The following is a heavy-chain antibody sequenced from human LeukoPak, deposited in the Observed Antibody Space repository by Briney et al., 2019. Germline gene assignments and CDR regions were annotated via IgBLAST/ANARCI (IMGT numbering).Heavy chain of an antibody. CDR3: ARDGDGYNTEEVFDY. D-gene: IGHD5-24*01. CDR1: GFTFSSYS. V-gene: IGHV3-21*01. Sequence: GGSLRLSCGASGFTFSSYSMNWVRQAPGKGLEWVSSISSSSSYIYYADSVKGRFTISRDNAKNSLYLQMNSLRAEDTAVYYCARDGDGYNTEEVFDYWGQGTLVTVSS. CDR2: ISSSSSYI. J-gene: IGHJ4*02.